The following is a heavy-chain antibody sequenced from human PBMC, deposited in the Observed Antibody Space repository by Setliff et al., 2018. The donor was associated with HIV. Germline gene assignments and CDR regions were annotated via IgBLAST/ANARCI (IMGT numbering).Heavy chain of an antibody. Sequence: SSETLSLTCTVSGGSISSSSHYWGWIRQPPGKGLEWIGSIYFSGSTYYNPSLKSRVTISVDTSKNQFSLKLSSVTAADTAVYYCARPRYTYGTPPAFDIWGRGTVVTVAS. D-gene: IGHD5-18*01. CDR2: IYFSGST. CDR3: ARPRYTYGTPPAFDI. J-gene: IGHJ3*02. V-gene: IGHV4-39*01. CDR1: GGSISSSSHY.